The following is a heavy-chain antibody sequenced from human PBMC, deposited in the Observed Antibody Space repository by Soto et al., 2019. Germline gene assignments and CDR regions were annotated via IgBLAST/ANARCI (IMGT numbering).Heavy chain of an antibody. CDR2: IYPGDSDT. J-gene: IGHJ3*02. Sequence: GESLKISCKGSGYSFTSYWIGWVRQMPGKGLEWMGSIYPGDSDTRYSPSFQGQVTISADKSISTAYLQWSSLKASDTAMYYCARKVGAADGIYAFDIWGQGTMVTVSS. D-gene: IGHD6-13*01. V-gene: IGHV5-51*01. CDR1: GYSFTSYW. CDR3: ARKVGAADGIYAFDI.